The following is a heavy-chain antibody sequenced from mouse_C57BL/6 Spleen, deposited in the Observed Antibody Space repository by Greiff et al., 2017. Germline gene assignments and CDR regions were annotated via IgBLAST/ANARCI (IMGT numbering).Heavy chain of an antibody. Sequence: VQLQQPGAELVKPGASVKLSCKASGYTFTSYWMHWVKQRPGRGLEWIGRIDPNSGGTKYNEQFKSKATLTVDKPSSTAYMQLSSLTSEDSAVYYCARVYYGSSYDYYTMDYWGQGTSVTVSS. CDR2: IDPNSGGT. J-gene: IGHJ4*01. CDR1: GYTFTSYW. V-gene: IGHV1-72*01. D-gene: IGHD1-1*01. CDR3: ARVYYGSSYDYYTMDY.